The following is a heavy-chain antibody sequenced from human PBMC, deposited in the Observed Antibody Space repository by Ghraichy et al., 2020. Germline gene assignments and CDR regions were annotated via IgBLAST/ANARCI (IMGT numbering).Heavy chain of an antibody. V-gene: IGHV4-39*01. J-gene: IGHJ5*02. Sequence: TLSLTCTVSGGSISSSSYYWGWIRQPPGKGLEWIGSIYYSGSTYYNPSLKSRVTISVDTSKNQFSLKLSSVTAADTAVYYCARQVTISWFDPWGQGTLVTVSS. D-gene: IGHD3-10*01. CDR3: ARQVTISWFDP. CDR2: IYYSGST. CDR1: GGSISSSSYY.